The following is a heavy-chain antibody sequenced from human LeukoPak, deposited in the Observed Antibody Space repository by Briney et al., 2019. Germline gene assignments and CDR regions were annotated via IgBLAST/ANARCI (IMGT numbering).Heavy chain of an antibody. D-gene: IGHD3-10*01. CDR3: ARAPYYYGSGFDY. CDR2: INHSGST. V-gene: IGHV4-34*01. Sequence: SETLSLTCAVYGGSFSGYYWRWIRQPPGKGLEWIGEINHSGSTNYNPSLKSRVTISVDTSKNQFSLKLSSVTAADTAVYYCARAPYYYGSGFDYWGQGTLVTVSS. J-gene: IGHJ4*02. CDR1: GGSFSGYY.